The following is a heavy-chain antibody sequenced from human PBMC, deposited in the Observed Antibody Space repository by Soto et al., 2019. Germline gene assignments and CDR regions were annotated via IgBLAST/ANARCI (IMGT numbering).Heavy chain of an antibody. CDR1: VGSFSGYY. J-gene: IGHJ4*02. Sequence: SETLSLTCAVYVGSFSGYYWSWIRQPPGKGLEWIGEINHSGSTNYNPSLKSRVTISVDTSKNQFSLKLSSVTAADTAVYYCARGSSILTGYPFDYWGQGTLVTVSS. V-gene: IGHV4-34*01. D-gene: IGHD3-9*01. CDR2: INHSGST. CDR3: ARGSSILTGYPFDY.